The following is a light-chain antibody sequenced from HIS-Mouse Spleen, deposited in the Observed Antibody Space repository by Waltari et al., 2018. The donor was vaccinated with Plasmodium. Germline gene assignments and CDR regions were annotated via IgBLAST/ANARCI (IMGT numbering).Light chain of an antibody. Sequence: DIQMTQSPSSLSASVGDRVTITCQASQDISNYLNWDQQKQGKAPKLLIYDASNLETGVPSRFSGSGSGTDFTFTISSLQPEDIATYYCQQYDNLPYTFGQGTKLEIK. CDR3: QQYDNLPYT. V-gene: IGKV1-33*01. CDR2: DAS. J-gene: IGKJ2*01. CDR1: QDISNY.